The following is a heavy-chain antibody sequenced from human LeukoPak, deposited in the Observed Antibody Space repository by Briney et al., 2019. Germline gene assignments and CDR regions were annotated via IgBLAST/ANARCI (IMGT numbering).Heavy chain of an antibody. CDR3: ASYDILTGSPEGN. CDR2: ISSSSSYI. Sequence: GGSLRLSCAASGFTCSSYSMNWVRQAPGKGREGVSSISSSSSYIYYADSVKGRFTISRDNAKNSLYLQMNSLRAEDTAVYYCASYDILTGSPEGNWGQGTLVTVSS. CDR1: GFTCSSYS. J-gene: IGHJ4*02. V-gene: IGHV3-21*01. D-gene: IGHD3-9*01.